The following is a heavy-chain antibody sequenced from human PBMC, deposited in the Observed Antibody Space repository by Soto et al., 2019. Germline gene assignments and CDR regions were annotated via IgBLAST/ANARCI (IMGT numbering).Heavy chain of an antibody. CDR3: AKTHFYETGGVFDYFDY. CDR2: ISPFVGIT. D-gene: IGHD3-22*01. CDR1: TFGRNT. Sequence: LVQSGAEVKKPGSSVRVSCKATFGRNTDCWVRQAPGQGLEWVGGISPFVGITHYAQKFQGRVTITADESTSTAYMELGSLTSDDTAVYYCAKTHFYETGGVFDYFDYWGQGTLVTVSS. V-gene: IGHV1-69*01. J-gene: IGHJ4*02.